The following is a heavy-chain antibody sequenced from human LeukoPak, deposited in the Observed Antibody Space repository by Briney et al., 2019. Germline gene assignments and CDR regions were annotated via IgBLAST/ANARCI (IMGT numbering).Heavy chain of an antibody. Sequence: SETLSLTCTVSGYSISSGYYWGWIRQPPGKGLEWIGSIYYSGSTYYNPSLKSRVTISVDTSKNQFSLKLSSVTAADTAVYYCARAQFLTGYSTFDCWGQGTLVTVSS. V-gene: IGHV4-38-2*02. CDR1: GYSISSGYY. CDR2: IYYSGST. D-gene: IGHD3-9*01. CDR3: ARAQFLTGYSTFDC. J-gene: IGHJ4*02.